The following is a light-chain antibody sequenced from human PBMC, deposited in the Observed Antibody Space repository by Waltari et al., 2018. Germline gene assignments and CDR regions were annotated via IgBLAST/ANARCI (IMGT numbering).Light chain of an antibody. CDR2: DTA. J-gene: IGKJ4*01. CDR3: LQYDIFPLT. Sequence: DIQMTQSPSSLSASVGDRVSITCQASQNIDNYLNWYQLKPGKAPKLLIHDTAILETGVPSRFSGRRSGTEFTFTISNLQPEDFATYFYLQYDIFPLTFGGGTTVDI. CDR1: QNIDNY. V-gene: IGKV1-33*01.